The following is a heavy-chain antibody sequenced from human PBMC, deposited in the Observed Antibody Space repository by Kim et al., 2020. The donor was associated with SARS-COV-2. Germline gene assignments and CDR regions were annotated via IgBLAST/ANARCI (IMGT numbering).Heavy chain of an antibody. D-gene: IGHD2-21*01. J-gene: IGHJ3*02. V-gene: IGHV4-39*01. CDR3: ARRQLLLGSFDI. CDR2: IYYSGST. Sequence: SETLSLTCTVSGGSISSSSYYWGWIRQPPGKGLEWIGSIYYSGSTYYNPSLKSRVTISVDTSKKQFTLKLNSLTAADTAVYYCARRQLLLGSFDIWGRGTTVTVSS. CDR1: GGSISSSSYY.